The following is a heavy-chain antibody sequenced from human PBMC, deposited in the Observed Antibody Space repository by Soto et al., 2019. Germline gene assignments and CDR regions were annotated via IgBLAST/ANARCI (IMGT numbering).Heavy chain of an antibody. J-gene: IGHJ4*02. CDR3: ARGQLFRV. CDR1: SGSISTYC. D-gene: IGHD6-13*01. Sequence: PSETLSLTCTVSSGSISTYCWSWIRQPPGKGLEWIGYIYYTGSTNYNPSLESRAIISVDTSKNQFSLKLNSVTAADTAVYYCARGQLFRVWGQGTLVTVSS. CDR2: IYYTGST. V-gene: IGHV4-59*01.